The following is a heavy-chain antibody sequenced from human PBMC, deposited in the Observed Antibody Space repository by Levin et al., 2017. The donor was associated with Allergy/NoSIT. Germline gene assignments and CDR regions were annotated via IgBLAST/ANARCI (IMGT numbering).Heavy chain of an antibody. CDR2: IDYSGSG. CDR1: GGSVSSGIFY. V-gene: IGHV4-61*01. CDR3: ARVVADMFHSDY. D-gene: IGHD2-21*02. Sequence: PSETLSLTCTVSGGSVSSGIFYWSWIRQSPGKGLEWIGYIDYSGSGNYNPSLRSRVSMSIDTSKNQFSLKVISVIAADTAVYYCARVVADMFHSDYWGQGTLVTVSS. J-gene: IGHJ4*02.